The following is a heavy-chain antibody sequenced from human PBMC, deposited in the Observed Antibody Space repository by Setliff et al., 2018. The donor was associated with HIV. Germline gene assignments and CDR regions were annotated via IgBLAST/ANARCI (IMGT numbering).Heavy chain of an antibody. J-gene: IGHJ4*02. CDR1: GSSVTNNY. D-gene: IGHD5-12*01. CDR2: VHSSGST. Sequence: SETLSLTCTVSGSSVTNNYWSWIRQAPGKGLEWLGYVHSSGSTNYNPSLKSRVTMSVDTSKNQLSLKLSFVIAADTAVYYCARGWLGGYYFDYWGQGTLVTVSS. CDR3: ARGWLGGYYFDY. V-gene: IGHV4-59*02.